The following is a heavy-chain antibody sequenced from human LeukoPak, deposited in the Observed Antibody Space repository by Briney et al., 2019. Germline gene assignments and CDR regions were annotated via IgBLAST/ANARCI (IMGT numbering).Heavy chain of an antibody. CDR2: INPNTADT. CDR1: GYTFTDNF. V-gene: IGHV1-2*02. CDR3: ARDLEFYPVSTGYYVPSFDC. J-gene: IGHJ4*02. Sequence: EASVKVSFKASGYTFTDNFIHWARQAPGQGLEWMGWINPNTADTYYAQRFQGRVTMTRDTSLTTAYMELNGLTSDDTAVYYCARDLEFYPVSTGYYVPSFDCWGQGTLVTVSS. D-gene: IGHD3-9*01.